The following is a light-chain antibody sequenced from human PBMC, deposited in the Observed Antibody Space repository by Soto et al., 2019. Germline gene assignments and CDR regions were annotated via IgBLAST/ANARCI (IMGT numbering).Light chain of an antibody. J-gene: IGKJ4*01. CDR3: QQRSNWPLT. CDR2: DAS. V-gene: IGKV3-11*01. Sequence: EIVLTQSPATPSLSPGERATPSRRASQSVSSYLAWYQQKPGQAPRLLIYDASNRATGIPARFSGSGSGTDFTLTISSLEPEDFAVYYCQQRSNWPLTFGGGTKVDIK. CDR1: QSVSSY.